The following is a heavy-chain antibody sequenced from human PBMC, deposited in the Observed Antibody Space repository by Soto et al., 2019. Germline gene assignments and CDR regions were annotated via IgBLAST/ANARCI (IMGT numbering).Heavy chain of an antibody. D-gene: IGHD2-2*01. Sequence: AGGSLRLSCAASGFTFSSYAMSWVRQAPGKGLEWVSAISGSGGSTYYADSVKGRFTISRDNSKNTLYLQMNSLRAEDTAVYYCAKVGWNIVVVPAARYWGQGTLVTVSS. J-gene: IGHJ4*02. CDR3: AKVGWNIVVVPAARY. CDR1: GFTFSSYA. V-gene: IGHV3-23*01. CDR2: ISGSGGST.